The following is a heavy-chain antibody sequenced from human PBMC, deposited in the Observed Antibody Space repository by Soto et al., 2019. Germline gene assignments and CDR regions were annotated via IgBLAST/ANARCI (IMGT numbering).Heavy chain of an antibody. Sequence: PSETLSLTCTVCGGSISSGDYDWCWIRQPPGKGLEWIGYIYYSGSTYYNPSLKSRVTISVDTSKHQFSLKLSSVTAADTAVYYCARDQNYDSSGYYPSYGMDVWGQGTTVTVSS. CDR2: IYYSGST. D-gene: IGHD3-22*01. CDR3: ARDQNYDSSGYYPSYGMDV. V-gene: IGHV4-30-4*01. J-gene: IGHJ6*02. CDR1: GGSISSGDYD.